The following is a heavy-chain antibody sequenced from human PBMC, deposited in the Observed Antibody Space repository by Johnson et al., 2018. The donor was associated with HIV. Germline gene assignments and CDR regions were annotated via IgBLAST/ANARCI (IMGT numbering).Heavy chain of an antibody. J-gene: IGHJ3*02. Sequence: VQLVESGGGVVRPGGSLRLSCAASGFTFSNAWMSWVRQAPGKGLEWVSAISGSGGSTYYADSVKGRFTISRENAKNSLYLQMNSLRAEDTAVYYCAKDLELSPGTARAVGGSFDIWGQGTMVTVSS. CDR2: ISGSGGST. D-gene: IGHD6-19*01. V-gene: IGHV3-23*04. CDR3: AKDLELSPGTARAVGGSFDI. CDR1: GFTFSNAW.